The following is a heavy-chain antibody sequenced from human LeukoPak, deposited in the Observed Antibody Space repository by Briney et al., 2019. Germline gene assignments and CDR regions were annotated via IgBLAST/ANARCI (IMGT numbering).Heavy chain of an antibody. CDR1: GFTFDDYA. CDR2: ISWNSGSI. Sequence: GRSLRLSCAASGFTFDDYAMHWVRQAPGKGLEWVSGISWNSGSIGYADSVEGRFTISRDNAKNSLYLQMNSLRAEDTALYYCAKDKWLRPYYFDYWGQGTLVTVSS. D-gene: IGHD5-12*01. CDR3: AKDKWLRPYYFDY. J-gene: IGHJ4*02. V-gene: IGHV3-9*01.